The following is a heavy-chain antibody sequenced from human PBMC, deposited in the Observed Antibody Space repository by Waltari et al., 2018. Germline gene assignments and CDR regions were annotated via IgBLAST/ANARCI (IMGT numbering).Heavy chain of an antibody. Sequence: EVQLVESGGGLVQPGGSLRLSCSASGFSSSSHCMDWVRQAPGKGLEWVGRTRNKTYSDTTEYAASVKGRFTISRDDSKNSLYLQMNSLKTDDTAVYYCVRTTVVTLKNAFDIWGQGTMVTVSS. CDR3: VRTTVVTLKNAFDI. J-gene: IGHJ3*02. CDR2: TRNKTYSDTT. CDR1: GFSSSSHC. D-gene: IGHD2-21*02. V-gene: IGHV3-72*01.